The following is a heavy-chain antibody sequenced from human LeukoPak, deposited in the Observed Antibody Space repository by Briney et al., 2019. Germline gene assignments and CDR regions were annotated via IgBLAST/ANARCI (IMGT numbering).Heavy chain of an antibody. CDR3: ARDLVDLNWFDP. J-gene: IGHJ5*02. CDR2: IYGSGRT. Sequence: PSQTLSLTCTVSGDSISSGSYYWSWIRQPAGKGLEWIGRIYGSGRTNYNLSLKSRVTISVDTSKNQFSLRLSSVTAADTAVYYCARDLVDLNWFDPWGQGTLVTVSS. V-gene: IGHV4-61*02. CDR1: GDSISSGSYY. D-gene: IGHD2-21*01.